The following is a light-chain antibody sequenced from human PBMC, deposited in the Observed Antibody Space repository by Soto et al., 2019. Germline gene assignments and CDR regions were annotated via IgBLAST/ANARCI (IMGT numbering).Light chain of an antibody. Sequence: QSVLTQTPSVSAAPGQKVTISCSGTSSNVGNNYVSWYQQFPDTAPKLLIYDNNKRPSGIPDRFSGSKSGASATLIITGVQTGDEADYYWGTWDGIRNWVFGGGTQLTV. CDR2: DNN. J-gene: IGLJ3*02. V-gene: IGLV1-51*01. CDR3: GTWDGIRNWV. CDR1: SSNVGNNY.